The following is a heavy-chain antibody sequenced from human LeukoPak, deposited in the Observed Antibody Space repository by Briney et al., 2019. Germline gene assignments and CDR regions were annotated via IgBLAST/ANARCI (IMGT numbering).Heavy chain of an antibody. V-gene: IGHV4-30-4*08. J-gene: IGHJ4*02. Sequence: SETLSLTCTVSGGSISSGDYYWSWIRQPPGKGLEWIGYIYYSGSTYYNPSLKSRVTISVDTSKNQFSLKLSSVTAADTAVYYCARQEGQGGATAFDYWGQGTLVTVSS. CDR1: GGSISSGDYY. CDR2: IYYSGST. D-gene: IGHD1-26*01. CDR3: ARQEGQGGATAFDY.